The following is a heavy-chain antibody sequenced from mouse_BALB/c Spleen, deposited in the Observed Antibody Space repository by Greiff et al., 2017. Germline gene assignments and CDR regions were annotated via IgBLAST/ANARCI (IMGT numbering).Heavy chain of an antibody. D-gene: IGHD2-3*01. J-gene: IGHJ4*01. CDR3: AGGGDGRYAMDY. V-gene: IGHV3-6*02. CDR1: GYSITSCYY. CDR2: ISYDGSN. Sequence: EVKLQESGPGLVKPSQSLSLTCSVTGYSITSCYYWNWIRQFPGNKLEWMGYISYDGSNNYNPSLKNRISITRDTSKNQFFLKLNSVTTEDTATYYCAGGGDGRYAMDYWGQGTSVTVSA.